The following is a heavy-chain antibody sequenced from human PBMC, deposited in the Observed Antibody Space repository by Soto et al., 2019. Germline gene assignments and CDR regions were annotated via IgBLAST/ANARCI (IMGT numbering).Heavy chain of an antibody. Sequence: EVQLLESGGGLVKPGGSLRLSCAASGFTFSSHVMNWVRQAPGQGLEGVAAMSGGGVTTLYGDSVEGRFTMSRDNSKNTLFLQMNSMRADATAVYYCARGPRAPPSHDYGMDVVGEWTTFTVSS. CDR2: MSGGGVTT. CDR1: GFTFSSHV. CDR3: ARGPRAPPSHDYGMDV. V-gene: IGHV3-23*01. J-gene: IGHJ6*04.